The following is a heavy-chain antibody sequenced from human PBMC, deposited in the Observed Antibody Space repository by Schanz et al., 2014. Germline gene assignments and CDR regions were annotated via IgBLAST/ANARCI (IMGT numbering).Heavy chain of an antibody. Sequence: EVQLVESGGGLVKPGGSLRLSCAASGFTFSTYWMSWVRQAPGKGLEWVANIKQDESERSYVDSVKGRFTISRDNAKNSLYLQMNSLRAEDTAVYYCVRDTDYHFDYWGQGTLVTVSS. CDR2: IKQDESER. D-gene: IGHD4-17*01. CDR1: GFTFSTYW. J-gene: IGHJ4*02. V-gene: IGHV3-7*01. CDR3: VRDTDYHFDY.